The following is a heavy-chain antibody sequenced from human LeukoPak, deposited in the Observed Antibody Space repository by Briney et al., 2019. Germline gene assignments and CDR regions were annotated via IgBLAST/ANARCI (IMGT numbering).Heavy chain of an antibody. Sequence: GGSLRLSCAASGFTFSSYSMSWVRQSPRKALEWVSIMYSGSSTDYADSVKSRFIISRDHSKNTLYLQMNSLRAEDTAVYYCARDRYCSGGNCYGDAFDIWGQGTMVTVSS. CDR3: ARDRYCSGGNCYGDAFDI. CDR2: MYSGSST. J-gene: IGHJ3*02. V-gene: IGHV3-53*01. D-gene: IGHD2-15*01. CDR1: GFTFSSYS.